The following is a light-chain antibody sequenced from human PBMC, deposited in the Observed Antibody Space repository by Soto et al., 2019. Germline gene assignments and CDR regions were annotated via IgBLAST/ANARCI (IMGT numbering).Light chain of an antibody. V-gene: IGLV2-23*01. CDR3: CSYARSSTYV. J-gene: IGLJ6*01. CDR2: EGS. Sequence: QSVRTEPASVSGSPLQSIPISSSGNSGDVGSYNLVSWYQQHPGKAPKVMIYEGSKRPSGVSNRFSGSTSGNTASLTISGLQAEDEADYYCCSYARSSTYVFGPGTQVTVL. CDR1: SGDVGSYNL.